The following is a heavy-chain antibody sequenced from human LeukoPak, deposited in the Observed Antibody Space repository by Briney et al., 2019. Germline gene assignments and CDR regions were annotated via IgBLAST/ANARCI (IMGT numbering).Heavy chain of an antibody. CDR1: GGSFSGYY. V-gene: IGHV4-34*01. CDR2: INHSGST. Sequence: SETLSLTCAVYGGSFSGYYWSWIRQPPGKGLEWIGEINHSGSTNYNPPLKSRVTISVDTSKTQFSLKLSSVTAADTAVYYCARGGGSSGWYIDYWGQGTLVTVSS. D-gene: IGHD6-19*01. CDR3: ARGGGSSGWYIDY. J-gene: IGHJ4*02.